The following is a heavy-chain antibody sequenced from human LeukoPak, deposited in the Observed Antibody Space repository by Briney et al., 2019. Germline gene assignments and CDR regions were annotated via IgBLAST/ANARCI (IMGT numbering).Heavy chain of an antibody. CDR1: GFTFSSYG. CDR3: ARPLTIFGVVTPFDY. Sequence: GGSLRLSCAAAGFTFSSYGMHWVRQAPGKGLEWVAVIWYDGSNKYYADSVKGRFTISRDNSKNTLYLQMNSLRAEDTAVYYCARPLTIFGVVTPFDYWGQGTLVTVSS. CDR2: IWYDGSNK. D-gene: IGHD3-3*01. V-gene: IGHV3-33*08. J-gene: IGHJ4*02.